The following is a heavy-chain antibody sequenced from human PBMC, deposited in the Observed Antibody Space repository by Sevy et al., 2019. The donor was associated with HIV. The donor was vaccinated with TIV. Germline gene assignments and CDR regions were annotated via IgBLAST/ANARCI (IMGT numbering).Heavy chain of an antibody. CDR2: MSWNSGSI. V-gene: IGHV3-9*01. D-gene: IGHD1-26*01. CDR3: AKDTGPSGSYSEGFDY. Sequence: GGSLRLSCAASGFTFDEYAMHWVRQAPGKGLEWVAGMSWNSGSIGYADSVKGRFTISRDNAKNSLYLQMNSLRAEDTALYYCAKDTGPSGSYSEGFDYWGQGTLVTVSS. CDR1: GFTFDEYA. J-gene: IGHJ4*02.